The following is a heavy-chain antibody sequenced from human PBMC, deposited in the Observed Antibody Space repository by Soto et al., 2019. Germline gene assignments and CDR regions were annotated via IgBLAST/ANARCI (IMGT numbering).Heavy chain of an antibody. Sequence: GGSLRLSCTASGFTFSTSAMSWVRQAPGRGLEWVSGISGSGVGTYYADSVKGRFTISRDNSKNTLYLQMSGLRAEDAAVYYCAKGATVFGAVISFDYYYGMYVWGQGTPVTVS. V-gene: IGHV3-23*01. J-gene: IGHJ6*02. CDR1: GFTFSTSA. CDR2: ISGSGVGT. CDR3: AKGATVFGAVISFDYYYGMYV. D-gene: IGHD3-3*01.